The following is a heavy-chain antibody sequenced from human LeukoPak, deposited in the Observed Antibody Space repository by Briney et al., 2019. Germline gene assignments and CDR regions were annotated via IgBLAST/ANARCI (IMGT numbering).Heavy chain of an antibody. CDR1: GYTFINYG. Sequence: ASVKVSCKASGYTFINYGIHWVRQAPGQGLEWMGWISTYNGHTNSAQKFQGRVTMTTDTSTSTAYMELRSLRSDDTAVYYCARGSGSYGLFDYWGQGTLVTVSS. V-gene: IGHV1-18*01. CDR3: ARGSGSYGLFDY. D-gene: IGHD1-26*01. CDR2: ISTYNGHT. J-gene: IGHJ4*02.